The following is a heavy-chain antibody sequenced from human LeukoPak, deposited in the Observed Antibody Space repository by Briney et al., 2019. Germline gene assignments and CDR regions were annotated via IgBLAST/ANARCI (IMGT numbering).Heavy chain of an antibody. Sequence: SETLSLTCTVSGGSISSYYWSWIRQPPGKGLEWIGYIYYSGSTNYNPSLKSRVTISVDTSKNRFSLKLSSVTAADTAVYYCARRLWSDHFYDYWGQGTLVTVSS. CDR3: ARRLWSDHFYDY. V-gene: IGHV4-59*01. CDR1: GGSISSYY. CDR2: IYYSGST. J-gene: IGHJ4*02. D-gene: IGHD2-8*02.